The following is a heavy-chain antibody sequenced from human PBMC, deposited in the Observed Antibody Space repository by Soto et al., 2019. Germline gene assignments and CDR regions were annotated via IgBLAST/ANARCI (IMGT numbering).Heavy chain of an antibody. V-gene: IGHV3-33*01. Sequence: GGSLRLSCAASGFTFSSYGMHWVRQAPGKGLEWVAVIWYDGSNKYYADSVKGRFTISRDNSKNTLYLQMNSLRAEDTAVYYCARDTAPAVAGKREKYYYYYGMDVWGQGTTVTVSS. CDR1: GFTFSSYG. D-gene: IGHD6-19*01. J-gene: IGHJ6*02. CDR2: IWYDGSNK. CDR3: ARDTAPAVAGKREKYYYYYGMDV.